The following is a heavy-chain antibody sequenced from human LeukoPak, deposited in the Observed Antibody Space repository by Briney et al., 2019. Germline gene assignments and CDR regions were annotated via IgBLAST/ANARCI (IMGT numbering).Heavy chain of an antibody. V-gene: IGHV3-21*01. Sequence: GGSLRLSCAASGFTFSSYSMNWVRQAPGKGLEWVSSISSSSSYIYYADSVKGRFTISRDNAKNSLYLQMNSLRAEDTAVYYCARGDPNSSSWGVYYYYYYGMDVWGQGTTVTVPS. J-gene: IGHJ6*02. CDR1: GFTFSSYS. CDR3: ARGDPNSSSWGVYYYYYYGMDV. CDR2: ISSSSSYI. D-gene: IGHD6-6*01.